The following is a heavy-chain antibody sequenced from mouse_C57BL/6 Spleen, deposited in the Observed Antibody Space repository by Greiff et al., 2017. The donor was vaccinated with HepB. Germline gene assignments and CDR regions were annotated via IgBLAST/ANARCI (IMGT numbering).Heavy chain of an antibody. CDR2: IYPRDGST. Sequence: QVQLKQSGPELVKPGASVKLSCKASGYTFTSYDINWVKQRPGQGLEWIGWIYPRDGSTKYNEKFKGKATLTVDTSSSTAYMELHSLTSEDSAVYFCARWEFITTGYFDVWGTGTTVTVSS. CDR3: ARWEFITTGYFDV. CDR1: GYTFTSYD. D-gene: IGHD1-1*01. V-gene: IGHV1-85*01. J-gene: IGHJ1*03.